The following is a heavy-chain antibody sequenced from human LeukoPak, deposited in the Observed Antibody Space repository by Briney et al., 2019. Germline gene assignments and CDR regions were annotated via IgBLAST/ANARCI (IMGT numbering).Heavy chain of an antibody. CDR2: INSDGSST. CDR1: GFIFSSYW. J-gene: IGHJ3*02. Sequence: GGSLRLSCAASGFIFSSYWMHWVRQAPGKGLVWVSRINSDGSSTSYADSVKGRFTISRENAKNTLYLQMNSLRAEDTAVYYCARERDYYDSSGYYVGGAFDIWGQGTMVAVSS. V-gene: IGHV3-74*01. D-gene: IGHD3-22*01. CDR3: ARERDYYDSSGYYVGGAFDI.